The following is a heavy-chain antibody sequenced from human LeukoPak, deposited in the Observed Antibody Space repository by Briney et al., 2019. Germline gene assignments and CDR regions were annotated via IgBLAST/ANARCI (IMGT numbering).Heavy chain of an antibody. D-gene: IGHD3-3*01. V-gene: IGHV4-4*07. CDR3: ARDLGYDFWSGAGPDV. Sequence: SQTLSLTCTVSGGSISGYYWSWIRQPAGKGLEWIGRFFTSGSTNYNPSLKSRVTMSVDTSKNQFSLKLSSVTDADTAVYYCARDLGYDFWSGAGPDVWGQGTLVTVSS. CDR1: GGSISGYY. CDR2: FFTSGST. J-gene: IGHJ4*02.